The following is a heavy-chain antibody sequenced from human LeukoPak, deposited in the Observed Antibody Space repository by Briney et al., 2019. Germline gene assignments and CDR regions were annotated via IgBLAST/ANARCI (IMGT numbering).Heavy chain of an antibody. V-gene: IGHV3-21*01. CDR2: ISSSSSYI. Sequence: PGRSLRLSCAASGFTFSSYAMHWVRQAPGKGLEWVSSISSSSSYIYYADSVKGRFTISRDNAKNSLYLQMNSLRAEDTAVYYCARDDSSGYYCSIDYWGQGTLVTVSS. CDR3: ARDDSSGYYCSIDY. CDR1: GFTFSSYA. J-gene: IGHJ4*02. D-gene: IGHD3-22*01.